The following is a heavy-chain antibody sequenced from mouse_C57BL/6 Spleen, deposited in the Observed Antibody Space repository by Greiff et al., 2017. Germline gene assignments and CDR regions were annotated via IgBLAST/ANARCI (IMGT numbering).Heavy chain of an antibody. Sequence: EVKLMESEGGLVQPGSSMKLSCTASGFTFSDYYMAWVRQVPEKGLEWVANINYDGSSTYYLDSLKSRFIISRDNAKNILYLQMSSLKSEDTATYYCAREVTGSTFDYWGQGTTLTVSS. D-gene: IGHD4-1*01. V-gene: IGHV5-16*01. CDR2: INYDGSST. J-gene: IGHJ2*01. CDR3: AREVTGSTFDY. CDR1: GFTFSDYY.